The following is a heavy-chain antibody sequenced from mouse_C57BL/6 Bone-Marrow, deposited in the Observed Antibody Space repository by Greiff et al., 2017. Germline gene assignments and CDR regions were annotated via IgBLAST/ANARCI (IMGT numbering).Heavy chain of an antibody. CDR2: IDPSDSYT. CDR1: GYTFTSYW. J-gene: IGHJ2*01. V-gene: IGHV1-69*01. CDR3: ARVEFDGYFLFDY. Sequence: QVQLQQPGAELVMPGASVKLSCKASGYTFTSYWMHWVKQRPGQGLEWIGEIDPSDSYTNYNQKFKGKSTLTVDKSSSTAYMQLSSLTSEDSAVYYCARVEFDGYFLFDYWGQGTTLTVSS. D-gene: IGHD2-3*01.